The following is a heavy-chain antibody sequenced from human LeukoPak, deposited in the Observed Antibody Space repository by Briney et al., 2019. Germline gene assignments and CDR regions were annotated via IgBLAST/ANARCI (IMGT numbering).Heavy chain of an antibody. Sequence: GGSLRLSCAASGFTFSSNYMSWVRQAPGKGLEWVSVIYSGGSTYYADSVKGRFTISRDNSKNTLYLQMNSLRAEDTAVYYCAREKGVYSSSWALDYWGQGTLVTVSS. D-gene: IGHD6-13*01. CDR2: IYSGGST. CDR3: AREKGVYSSSWALDY. V-gene: IGHV3-53*01. J-gene: IGHJ4*02. CDR1: GFTFSSNY.